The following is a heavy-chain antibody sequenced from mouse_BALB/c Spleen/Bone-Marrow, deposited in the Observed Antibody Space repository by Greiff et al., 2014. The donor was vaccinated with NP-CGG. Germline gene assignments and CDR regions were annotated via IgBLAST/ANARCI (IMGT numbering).Heavy chain of an antibody. CDR2: ISSGGSNT. Sequence: EVQGVESGGDLVKPGGSLKLSCAASGFTFITYGMSWVRQTPDKRLEWVATISSGGSNTYYPDSVKGRFTISRDNAKNTLYLQRRSLKSEDTAMYYSTRRGVYDERSAMDYWGQGTSVTVSS. CDR1: GFTFITYG. V-gene: IGHV5-6*01. J-gene: IGHJ4*01. CDR3: TRRGVYDERSAMDY. D-gene: IGHD2-12*01.